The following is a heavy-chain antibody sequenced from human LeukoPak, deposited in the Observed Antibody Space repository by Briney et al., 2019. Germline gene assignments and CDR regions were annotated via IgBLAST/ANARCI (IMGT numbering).Heavy chain of an antibody. CDR1: GFTYSGYA. CDR2: ISGSGDT. V-gene: IGHV3-23*01. CDR3: AKEGGYNYGYLDY. D-gene: IGHD5-18*01. Sequence: GGSLRLSCAVSGFTYSGYAMSWVRQAPGKGLEGVSTISGSGDTYYVDSVKGRFTISRDNSKNTLYLQMNSLRAEDTAVYYCAKEGGYNYGYLDYWGQGSLVTVSS. J-gene: IGHJ4*02.